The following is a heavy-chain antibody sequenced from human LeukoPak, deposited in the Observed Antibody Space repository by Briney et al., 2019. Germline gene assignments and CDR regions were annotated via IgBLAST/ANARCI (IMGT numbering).Heavy chain of an antibody. Sequence: GGSLRLSCAASGFTFINYAMSWVRKAPGKGLEWVSVISGSGGSTHYADSVKGRFTISRDNSKNTLYLQMSSLRAEDTAVYYCAKESPVFDYWGQGTLVTVSS. CDR1: GFTFINYA. V-gene: IGHV3-23*01. CDR2: ISGSGGST. J-gene: IGHJ4*02. CDR3: AKESPVFDY.